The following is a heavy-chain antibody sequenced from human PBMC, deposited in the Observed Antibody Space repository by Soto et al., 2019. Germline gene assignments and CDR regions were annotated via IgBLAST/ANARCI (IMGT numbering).Heavy chain of an antibody. J-gene: IGHJ4*02. CDR2: IYSGGST. CDR3: ARILKTRVTTIRSRFDY. V-gene: IGHV3-66*01. CDR1: GFTVSSNY. D-gene: IGHD4-17*01. Sequence: PGGSLRLSCAASGFTVSSNYMSWVRQAPGKGLEWVSVIYSGGSTYYADSVKGRFTISRDNSKNTLYLQMNSLRAEDTAVYYCARILKTRVTTIRSRFDYWGQGTLVTVSS.